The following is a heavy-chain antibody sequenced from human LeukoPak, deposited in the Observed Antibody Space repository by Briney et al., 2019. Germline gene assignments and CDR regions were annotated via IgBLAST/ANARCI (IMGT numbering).Heavy chain of an antibody. D-gene: IGHD3-16*01. J-gene: IGHJ4*02. CDR3: AKFDLYDYVWGSYND. V-gene: IGHV3-23*01. Sequence: PGGSLRLSCAASGFTFSSYAMSWVRQAPGKGLEWASAISGSGGSTYYADSVKGRFTISRDNSKNTLYLQMNSLRAEDTAVYYCAKFDLYDYVWGSYNDWGRGTLVTVSS. CDR2: ISGSGGST. CDR1: GFTFSSYA.